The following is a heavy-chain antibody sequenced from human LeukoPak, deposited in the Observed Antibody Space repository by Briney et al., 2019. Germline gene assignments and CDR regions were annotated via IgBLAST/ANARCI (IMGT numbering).Heavy chain of an antibody. V-gene: IGHV3-30-3*01. J-gene: IGHJ4*02. Sequence: GGSLRLSCAASGFTFSRYAVHWVRQAPGKGLEWVAVISYDGSNEYYADSVKGRFTISRDSSENTLYLQMNSLRVEDTAVYYCARVGYYSSGPFSYFVCWGQGTLVTVSS. CDR3: ARVGYYSSGPFSYFVC. D-gene: IGHD3-10*01. CDR2: ISYDGSNE. CDR1: GFTFSRYA.